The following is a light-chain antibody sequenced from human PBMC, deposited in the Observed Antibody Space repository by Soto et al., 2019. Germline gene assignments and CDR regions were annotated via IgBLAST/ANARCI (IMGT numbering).Light chain of an antibody. CDR1: QSISTY. J-gene: IGKJ1*01. CDR3: QQSYSTPT. CDR2: TAS. V-gene: IGKV1-39*01. Sequence: DIQMTQSPSSLSASVGDRVTITCRASQSISTYLNWYQQKPGKAPKLLIYTASTLQSGVPSRFSGSGSGTDFTLTISSLQPEDFATYYCQQSYSTPTFGQGKKVEIK.